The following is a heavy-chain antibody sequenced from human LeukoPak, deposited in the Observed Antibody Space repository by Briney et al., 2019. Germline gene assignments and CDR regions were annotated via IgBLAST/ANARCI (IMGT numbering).Heavy chain of an antibody. D-gene: IGHD6-13*01. CDR1: GFSFSTYT. CDR2: ISGSSSTI. CDR3: ARARRYRSSWYRDY. Sequence: PGGSLRLSCAASGFSFSTYTMNWVRQAPGKGLDWVSYISGSSSTIYYADSVKGRFTISRDNANNSLYLQMNSLRDEDTAVYYCARARRYRSSWYRDYWGQGSLVTVSS. V-gene: IGHV3-48*02. J-gene: IGHJ4*02.